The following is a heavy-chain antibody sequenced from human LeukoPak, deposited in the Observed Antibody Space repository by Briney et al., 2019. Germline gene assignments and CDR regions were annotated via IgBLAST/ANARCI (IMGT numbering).Heavy chain of an antibody. J-gene: IGHJ4*02. CDR2: ISAYNGNT. D-gene: IGHD4-17*01. Sequence: ASVQVSCKASGYTFNRYAISWVRQAPGQGLEWMGWISAYNGNTNYAQKLQGRVTMTTDTSTSTAYMELRSLRSDDTAVYYCARHLYGDYSFDYWGQGTLVTVSS. CDR1: GYTFNRYA. V-gene: IGHV1-18*01. CDR3: ARHLYGDYSFDY.